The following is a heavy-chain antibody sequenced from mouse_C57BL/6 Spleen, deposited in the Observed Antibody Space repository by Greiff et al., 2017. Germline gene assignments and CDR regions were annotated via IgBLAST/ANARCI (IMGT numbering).Heavy chain of an antibody. CDR3: ARCDYDAPFDY. J-gene: IGHJ2*01. Sequence: EVQLQQSGPVLVKPGASVKMSCKASGYTFTDYYMNWVKQSHGKSLEWIGVINPYNGGTSYNQKFKGKATLTVDKSSSTAYMELNSLTSEDSAVYYCARCDYDAPFDYWGQGTTLTVSS. CDR2: INPYNGGT. V-gene: IGHV1-19*01. CDR1: GYTFTDYY. D-gene: IGHD2-4*01.